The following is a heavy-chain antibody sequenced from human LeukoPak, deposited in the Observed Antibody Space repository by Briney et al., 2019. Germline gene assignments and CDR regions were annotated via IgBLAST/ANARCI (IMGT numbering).Heavy chain of an antibody. CDR3: ARVSPYGKNYYYYYYYMDV. J-gene: IGHJ6*03. CDR1: GGSISSYY. CDR2: IYYSGST. V-gene: IGHV4-59*01. D-gene: IGHD4-17*01. Sequence: PSETLSLTCTVSGGSISSYYWSWIRQPPGKGLEWIGYIYYSGSTNYNPSLKSRVTISVDTSKNQFSLKLSSVTAADTAVYYCARVSPYGKNYYYYYYYMDVWGKGTTVTVSS.